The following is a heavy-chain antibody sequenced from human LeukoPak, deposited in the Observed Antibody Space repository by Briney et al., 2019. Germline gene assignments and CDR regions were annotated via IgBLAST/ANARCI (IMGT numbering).Heavy chain of an antibody. V-gene: IGHV1-8*03. CDR2: MNPNSGNT. CDR1: GGTFSSYA. CDR3: ARGTYSNAFDI. Sequence: ASVKVSCKASGGTFSSYAISWVRQAPGQGLERMGWMNPNSGNTGYAQKFQGRVTITRNTSISTAYMELSSLRSEDTAVYYCARGTYSNAFDIWGQGTMVTVSS. D-gene: IGHD2-21*01. J-gene: IGHJ3*02.